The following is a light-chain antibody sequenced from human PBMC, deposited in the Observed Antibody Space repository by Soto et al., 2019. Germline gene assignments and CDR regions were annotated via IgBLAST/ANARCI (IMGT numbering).Light chain of an antibody. CDR3: AALDDSLNGWV. CDR1: SSNIGSNT. V-gene: IGLV1-44*01. Sequence: QSVLTPPPSASGTPGQRVTISCSGRSSNIGSNTVNWYQQLPGTAPKLLIYSNTQRPSGVPDRFSGSKSGTSASLAISGLQSEDEADYYCAALDDSLNGWVFGGGTKLTFL. J-gene: IGLJ3*02. CDR2: SNT.